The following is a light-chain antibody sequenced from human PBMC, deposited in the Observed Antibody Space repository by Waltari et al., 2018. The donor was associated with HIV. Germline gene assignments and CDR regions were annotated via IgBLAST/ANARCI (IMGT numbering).Light chain of an antibody. CDR2: GAS. CDR1: QCVRSAS. V-gene: IGKV3-20*01. CDR3: QQYAASPLT. Sequence: EIVLTQSPGTLSLSPGERATLSCRASQCVRSASLAWYQQKPGQAPRLLIYGASSRAPGIPDRFSGSGAVTDFILTISRLEPEDCAVYYCQQYAASPLTFGGGTKVEIK. J-gene: IGKJ4*01.